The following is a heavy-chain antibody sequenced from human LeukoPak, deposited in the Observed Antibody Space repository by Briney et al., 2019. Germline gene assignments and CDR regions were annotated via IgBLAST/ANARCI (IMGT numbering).Heavy chain of an antibody. J-gene: IGHJ5*02. CDR3: ARSRVRGVIIWFDP. CDR1: GGSISSSSYY. CDR2: IYYSGST. Sequence: SETLSLTCTVSGGSISSSSYYWGWIRQPPGKGLEWIGSIYYSGSTYYSPSLKSRVTISVDTSKNQFSLKLSSVTAADTAVYYCARSRVRGVIIWFDPWGQGTLVTVSS. V-gene: IGHV4-39*01. D-gene: IGHD3-10*01.